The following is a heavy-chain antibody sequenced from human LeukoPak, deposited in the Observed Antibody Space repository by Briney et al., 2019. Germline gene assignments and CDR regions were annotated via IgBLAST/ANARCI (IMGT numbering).Heavy chain of an antibody. Sequence: SETLSLTCTVSGGSISSGSYYWSWIRQPAGKGLEWIGRIYTSGSTNYNPSLKSRVTISVDTSKNQFSLKLSSVTAADTAVYYCARVSLVRGAPDYYFDFWGQGTLVTVSS. J-gene: IGHJ4*02. D-gene: IGHD3-10*01. CDR1: GGSISSGSYY. CDR2: IYTSGST. V-gene: IGHV4-61*02. CDR3: ARVSLVRGAPDYYFDF.